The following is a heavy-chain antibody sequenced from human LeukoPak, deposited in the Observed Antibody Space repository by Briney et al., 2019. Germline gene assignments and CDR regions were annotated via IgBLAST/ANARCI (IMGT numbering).Heavy chain of an antibody. V-gene: IGHV1-18*01. D-gene: IGHD3-22*01. J-gene: IGHJ4*02. Sequence: GASVKVSCKASGYTFTSYGISWVRQAPGQGLEWRGWISAYNGNTNYAQKLQGRVTMTTDTSTSTAYMELRSLRSDDTAVYYCAGDVRGGFNYYDSSGYYYFDYWGQGTLVTVSS. CDR2: ISAYNGNT. CDR1: GYTFTSYG. CDR3: AGDVRGGFNYYDSSGYYYFDY.